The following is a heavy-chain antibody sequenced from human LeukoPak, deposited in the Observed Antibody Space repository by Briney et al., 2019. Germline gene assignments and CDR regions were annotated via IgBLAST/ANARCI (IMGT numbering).Heavy chain of an antibody. V-gene: IGHV3-30*02. J-gene: IGHJ5*02. CDR1: GFTFSSYG. CDR2: IRYDGSNK. Sequence: GGSLRLSCAAPGFTFSSYGMHWVRQAPGKGLEWVAFIRYDGSNKYYADSVKGRFTISRDNSKNTLYLQMNSLRAEDTAVYYCARDSYDFWSGYRTPNWFDPWGQGTLVTVSS. CDR3: ARDSYDFWSGYRTPNWFDP. D-gene: IGHD3-3*01.